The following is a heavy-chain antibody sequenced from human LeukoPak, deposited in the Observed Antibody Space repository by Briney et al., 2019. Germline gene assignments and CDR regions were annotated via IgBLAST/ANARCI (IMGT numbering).Heavy chain of an antibody. CDR2: ISSSGSSI. D-gene: IGHD1-1*01. V-gene: IGHV3-48*03. CDR3: ARAGRHNDDY. Sequence: PGGSLRLSCAASGFSFSTYEMNWVRQAPGKGLEWVSFISSSGSSIHYADSVKGRFTISRDNAKNSLYLQMNSLRDEDTAVYYCARAGRHNDDYWGQGTLVTVSS. J-gene: IGHJ4*02. CDR1: GFSFSTYE.